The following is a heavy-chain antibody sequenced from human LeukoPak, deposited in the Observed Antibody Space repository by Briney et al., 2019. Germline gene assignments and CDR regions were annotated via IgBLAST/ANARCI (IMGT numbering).Heavy chain of an antibody. J-gene: IGHJ4*02. CDR2: ISYSGST. V-gene: IGHV4-59*08. D-gene: IGHD6-19*01. Sequence: SETLSLTCTVSGDSISSYYWSWIRQPPGKGLERIGYISYSGSTSYNSSLKSRVTLSVDTSKNQLSLRLNSVTAADTAVYFCARHAKAVAATGPLAYWGQGTLVTVSS. CDR3: ARHAKAVAATGPLAY. CDR1: GDSISSYY.